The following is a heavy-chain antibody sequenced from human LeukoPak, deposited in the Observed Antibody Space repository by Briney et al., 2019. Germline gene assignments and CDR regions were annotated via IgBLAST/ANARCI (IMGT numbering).Heavy chain of an antibody. CDR1: GYTFTGYY. J-gene: IGHJ4*02. Sequence: ASVKVSCKASGYTFTGYYMHWVRQAPGQGLEWMGWINPNSGGTNYAQKCQGRVTMTRDTSISTAYMELSRLRSHDTAVYYCARDHDDILTGYYMADYWGQGTLVTVSS. D-gene: IGHD3-9*01. CDR3: ARDHDDILTGYYMADY. V-gene: IGHV1-2*02. CDR2: INPNSGGT.